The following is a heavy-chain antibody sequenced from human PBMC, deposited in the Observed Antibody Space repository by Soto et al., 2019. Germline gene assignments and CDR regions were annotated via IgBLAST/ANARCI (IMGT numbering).Heavy chain of an antibody. CDR3: AREGRLAAAGRFDY. CDR1: GGSISSGDYY. D-gene: IGHD6-13*01. CDR2: IYYSGST. Sequence: LSVTCTVSGGSISSGDYYWSWIRQVPKKGLEWIGYIYYSGSTYYNPSLRSRVAMSVDTSKNQFSLKLRSVTSADTAIYYCAREGRLAAAGRFDYWGQGTLVTVSS. V-gene: IGHV4-31*03. J-gene: IGHJ4*02.